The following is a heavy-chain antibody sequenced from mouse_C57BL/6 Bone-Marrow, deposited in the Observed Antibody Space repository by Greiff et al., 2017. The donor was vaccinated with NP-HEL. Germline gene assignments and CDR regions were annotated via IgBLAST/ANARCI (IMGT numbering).Heavy chain of an antibody. CDR1: GYTFTSYG. D-gene: IGHD1-1*01. J-gene: IGHJ1*03. CDR3: ARPIYYYGSSSYWYFDV. CDR2: IYIGNGYT. V-gene: IGHV1-58*01. Sequence: EVQLQQSGAELVRPGSSVKMSCKTSGYTFTSYGINWVKQRPGQGLEWIGYIYIGNGYTEYNEKFKGKATLTSDTSSSTAYMQLSSLTSEDSAIYFCARPIYYYGSSSYWYFDVWGTGTTVTVSS.